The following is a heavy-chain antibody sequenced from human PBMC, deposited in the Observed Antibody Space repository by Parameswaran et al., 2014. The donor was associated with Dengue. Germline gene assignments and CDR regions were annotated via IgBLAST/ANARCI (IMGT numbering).Heavy chain of an antibody. D-gene: IGHD3-22*01. J-gene: IGHJ6*02. CDR1: GFIFGNYA. CDR2: IRSTPYGGTT. CDR3: TRRRTYYGSSGYPLDNYYAMDV. V-gene: IGHV3-49*03. Sequence: GESLKISCTASGFIFGNYAMSWFRQAPGKGLEWVGFIRSTPYGGTTEYAAPVNGRFTISRDDSKSTAYLQMNSLKTEDTAVYYCTRRRTYYGSSGYPLDNYYAMDVWGQGTTVTVSS.